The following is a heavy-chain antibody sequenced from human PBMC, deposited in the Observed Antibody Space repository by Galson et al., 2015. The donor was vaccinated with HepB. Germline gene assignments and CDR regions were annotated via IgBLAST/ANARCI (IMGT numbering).Heavy chain of an antibody. CDR3: ARHHLYNNSPGNYFDN. V-gene: IGHV5-10-1*01. J-gene: IGHJ4*02. CDR1: GYSFTSYW. Sequence: QSGAEMKKPGESLRISCKGSGYSFTSYWISWARQMPGKGLEWMGRIDPSDSYTNYSPSFQGHVTISADKSTSTAYLQWSSLKASDTAMYYCARHHLYNNSPGNYFDNWGQGTLVTVSS. CDR2: IDPSDSYT. D-gene: IGHD6-13*01.